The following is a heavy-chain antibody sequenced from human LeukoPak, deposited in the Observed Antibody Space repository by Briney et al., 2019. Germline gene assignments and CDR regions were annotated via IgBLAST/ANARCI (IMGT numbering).Heavy chain of an antibody. Sequence: SETLSLTCTVSGGSISSGSYYWSWIRQPAGKGLEWIGRIYTSGSTNYNPSLKSRVTISVDTSKNQFSLKLSSVTAADTAVYYCARVNKVYYYDSSETFDYWGQGTLVTVSS. CDR2: IYTSGST. D-gene: IGHD3-22*01. J-gene: IGHJ4*02. CDR1: GGSISSGSYY. CDR3: ARVNKVYYYDSSETFDY. V-gene: IGHV4-61*02.